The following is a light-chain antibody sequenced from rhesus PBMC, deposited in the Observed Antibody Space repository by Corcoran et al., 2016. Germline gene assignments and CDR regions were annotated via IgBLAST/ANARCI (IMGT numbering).Light chain of an antibody. J-gene: IGKJ4*01. Sequence: EIVLTQTPLSLPVTPGEPASISCRSSQSLLDSEDGSTSLDWYLQKPGQSPQPLIYEVSNRASGVPERVSGSGSDTDFTLKISRVEAEDVGVYYCMQYTHIPITFGGGTKVDLK. V-gene: IGKV2-86*01. CDR3: MQYTHIPIT. CDR1: QSLLDSEDGSTS. CDR2: EVS.